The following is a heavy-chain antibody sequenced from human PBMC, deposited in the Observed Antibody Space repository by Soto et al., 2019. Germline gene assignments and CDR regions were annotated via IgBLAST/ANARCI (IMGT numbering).Heavy chain of an antibody. CDR1: GLPLSSKNG. D-gene: IGHD6-13*01. Sequence: QLQRRGSAQGLGGPSGTVPLPCAVSGLPLSSKNGWVWVGHPQGRGLGGIGEIHHRGSTNYNPSLKSRVTMSVVPSKDLFSLTLNSVTAADTAFYYCARDQGSPPGDWGQGTLVSVSS. V-gene: IGHV4-4*02. J-gene: IGHJ4*02. CDR3: ARDQGSPPGD. CDR2: IHHRGST.